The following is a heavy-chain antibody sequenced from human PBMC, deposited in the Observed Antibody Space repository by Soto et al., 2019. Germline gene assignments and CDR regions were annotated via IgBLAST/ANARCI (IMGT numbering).Heavy chain of an antibody. J-gene: IGHJ6*02. D-gene: IGHD6-13*01. CDR1: GFTFSNAW. CDR2: IKSKTDGGTT. CDR3: TARIAAAYYYYYGMDV. Sequence: EVQLVESGGGLVKPGGSLRLSCAASGFTFSNAWMNWVRQAPGKGLEWVGRIKSKTDGGTTDYAAPVKGRFTISRDDSKNTLYLKMNSLQTEDNAVYSCTARIAAAYYYYYGMDVWGQGTTFTVSS. V-gene: IGHV3-15*07.